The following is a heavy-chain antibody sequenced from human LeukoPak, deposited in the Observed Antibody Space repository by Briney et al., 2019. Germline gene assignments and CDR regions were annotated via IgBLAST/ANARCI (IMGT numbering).Heavy chain of an antibody. CDR3: ARDPWN. CDR2: FYGGGGT. J-gene: IGHJ6*02. Sequence: ETLSLTCDVSGGSITNYYWSWVRQAPGKGLEWVSVFYGGGGTDYADSVKGRFTISRDNSKNTVDLQMNSLRAEDTAVYYCARDPWNWGQGTTVTVSS. V-gene: IGHV3-53*01. CDR1: GGSITNYY. D-gene: IGHD1-1*01.